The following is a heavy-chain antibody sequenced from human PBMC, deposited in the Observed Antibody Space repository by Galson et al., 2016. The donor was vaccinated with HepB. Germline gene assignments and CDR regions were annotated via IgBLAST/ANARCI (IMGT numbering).Heavy chain of an antibody. Sequence: SLRLSCAASGFTFSDFAIHWVRQAPGKGLEYVAGISSDGDTTYFADSVKGRFTISRDNSKNTVYLQMSSLRVDDTAVYYCVKDGDRGSYDYWGQGTLVTVSS. D-gene: IGHD1-26*01. CDR2: ISSDGDTT. CDR1: GFTFSDFA. J-gene: IGHJ4*02. CDR3: VKDGDRGSYDY. V-gene: IGHV3-64D*06.